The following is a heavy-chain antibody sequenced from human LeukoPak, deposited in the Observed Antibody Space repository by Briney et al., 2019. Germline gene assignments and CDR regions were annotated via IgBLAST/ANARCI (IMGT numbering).Heavy chain of an antibody. CDR1: GFTFSDHY. J-gene: IGHJ4*02. D-gene: IGHD3-10*01. CDR3: ARIRGGY. Sequence: GGSLRLSCAASGFTFSDHYLHWVRQAPGKGLEWVANIKEDGSEKHYPDSVKGRFTISRDNAKNSLYLQMNSLRAEDTAVYYCARIRGGYWGQGTLVTVSS. CDR2: IKEDGSEK. V-gene: IGHV3-7*01.